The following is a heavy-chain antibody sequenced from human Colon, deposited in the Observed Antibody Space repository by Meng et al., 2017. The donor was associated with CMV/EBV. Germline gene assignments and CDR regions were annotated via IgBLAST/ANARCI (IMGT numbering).Heavy chain of an antibody. CDR2: ISPYNGDT. J-gene: IGHJ4*02. CDR3: ARELARGGY. Sequence: QFQRVQSGADVKKTGDSVQASCNTSGYTFTNFGISWVRQAPGQGLEWMAYISPYNGDTNYAQRCQGRVALTTDTSTSTVYMELGSLTSDDTAMYYCARELARGGYWGQGTLVTVSS. CDR1: GYTFTNFG. V-gene: IGHV1-18*01.